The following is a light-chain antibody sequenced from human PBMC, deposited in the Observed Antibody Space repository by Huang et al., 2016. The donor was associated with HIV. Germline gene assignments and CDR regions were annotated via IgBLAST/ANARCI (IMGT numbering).Light chain of an antibody. CDR1: QGIMSY. Sequence: GDRVTISCRASQGIMSYVSWYQQRPGRAPRLLISAASRLQGGVASIFSGTGSGTEFTLTISSLQPEDFATYYCQQSYNTPYTFGQGTKLEIK. V-gene: IGKV1-39*01. CDR3: QQSYNTPYT. J-gene: IGKJ2*01. CDR2: AAS.